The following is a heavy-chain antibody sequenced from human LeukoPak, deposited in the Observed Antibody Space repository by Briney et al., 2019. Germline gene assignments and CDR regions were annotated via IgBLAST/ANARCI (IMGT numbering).Heavy chain of an antibody. CDR3: ARSGASSGWYYFDY. CDR2: IYYSGSM. J-gene: IGHJ4*02. CDR1: GGSISSSSYY. D-gene: IGHD6-19*01. V-gene: IGHV4-39*01. Sequence: SETLSLTCTVSGGSISSSSYYWGWIRQPPGKGLEWIGTIYYSGSMFYNPSLKGRVTISVDTSKNQFSLKLSSVTAADTAVYYCARSGASSGWYYFDYWGQGTLVTVSS.